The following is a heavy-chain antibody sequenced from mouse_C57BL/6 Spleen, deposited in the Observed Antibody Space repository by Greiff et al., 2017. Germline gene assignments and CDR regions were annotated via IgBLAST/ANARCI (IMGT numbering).Heavy chain of an antibody. Sequence: EVKLQESGPGLVKPSQSLSLTCSVTGYSITSGYYWNWIRQFPGNKLEWMGYISYDGSNNYNPSLKNRISITRDTSKNQFFLKLNSVTTEDTATYYCARESHGYYAMDYWGQGTSVTVSS. J-gene: IGHJ4*01. CDR2: ISYDGSN. CDR1: GYSITSGYY. CDR3: ARESHGYYAMDY. D-gene: IGHD6-1*01. V-gene: IGHV3-6*01.